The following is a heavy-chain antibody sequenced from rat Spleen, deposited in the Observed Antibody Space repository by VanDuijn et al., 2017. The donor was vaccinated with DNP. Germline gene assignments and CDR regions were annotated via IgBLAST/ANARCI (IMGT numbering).Heavy chain of an antibody. J-gene: IGHJ2*01. CDR2: IRYDGGST. CDR1: GFTFSDYY. CDR3: VRWNSGHFDY. V-gene: IGHV5-22*01. Sequence: EVQLVESGGGLVQPGRSLKLFCAASGFTFSDYYMAWVRKAPTKGLEWVAYIRYDGGSTKYGDSVKGRFTISRENAKNTLYLQMNRLRSEDMATYYCVRWNSGHFDYWGQGVMVPVSS. D-gene: IGHD4-3*01.